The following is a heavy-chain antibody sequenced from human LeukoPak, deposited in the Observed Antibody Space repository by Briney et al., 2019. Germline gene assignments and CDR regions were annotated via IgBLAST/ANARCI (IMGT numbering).Heavy chain of an antibody. CDR2: IYTSGST. Sequence: SETLSLTCTVSGGSISSYYWSWIRQPAGKGLEWIGRIYTSGSTNYNPSLKSRVTMSVDTSKNQFSLKLGSVTAADTAVYYCAREREKERGYCSSTSCTDWFDPWGQGTLVTVSS. CDR1: GGSISSYY. CDR3: AREREKERGYCSSTSCTDWFDP. V-gene: IGHV4-4*07. D-gene: IGHD2-2*01. J-gene: IGHJ5*02.